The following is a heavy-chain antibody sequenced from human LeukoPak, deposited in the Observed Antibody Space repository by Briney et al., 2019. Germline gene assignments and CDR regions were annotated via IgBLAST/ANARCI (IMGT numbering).Heavy chain of an antibody. CDR1: GYSFTNYW. CDR2: IYPGDSDT. Sequence: GESLKISCEGCGYSFTNYWIGWVRQMPGKGLEWMGIIYPGDSDTRYSPSFQGQVTISADKSISTAYLQWSSLKASDTAMYYCAILTAMVTSWFDPWGQGTLVTVSS. CDR3: AILTAMVTSWFDP. V-gene: IGHV5-51*01. J-gene: IGHJ5*02. D-gene: IGHD5-18*01.